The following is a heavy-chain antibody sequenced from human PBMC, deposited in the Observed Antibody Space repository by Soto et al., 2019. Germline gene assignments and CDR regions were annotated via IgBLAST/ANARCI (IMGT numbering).Heavy chain of an antibody. V-gene: IGHV4-34*01. D-gene: IGHD5-12*01. Sequence: PSETLSLTCAVYGGSFIGYYWSWIRQPPGKGLEWSGEINHSGSTNYNPSLKTRVTISVDTSKNQFSLKLSSVTAADTAVYYCARARRYSGYDNNWFDPWGQGTLVTVSS. J-gene: IGHJ5*02. CDR1: GGSFIGYY. CDR3: ARARRYSGYDNNWFDP. CDR2: INHSGST.